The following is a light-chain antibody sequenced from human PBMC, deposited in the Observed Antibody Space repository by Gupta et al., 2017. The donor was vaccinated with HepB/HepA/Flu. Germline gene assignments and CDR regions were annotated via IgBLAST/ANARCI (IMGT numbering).Light chain of an antibody. CDR3: CSDAQSNTFV. Sequence: QSALTQPASVSGSPGQSITISCTGTSSDVGSYNLVSWYQHYPTKAPKLIIYEVSKRPSGVSNRFSGSKSGYTASLTISGLQAEDEADYYCCSDAQSNTFVFGTGTKVTVL. CDR2: EVS. V-gene: IGLV2-23*02. CDR1: SSDVGSYNL. J-gene: IGLJ1*01.